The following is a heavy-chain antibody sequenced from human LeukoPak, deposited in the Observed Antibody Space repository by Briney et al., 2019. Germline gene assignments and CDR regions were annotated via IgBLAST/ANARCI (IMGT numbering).Heavy chain of an antibody. D-gene: IGHD2-21*01. Sequence: GGSLRLSCTASGFTFGDYAMSWVRQAPGKGLEWVGFIRSKAYGGTTEYAASVKGRFTISRDDSKSIAYLQMNSLKTEDTAVYYCTRGVNSYYYYYMDVWGKGTTVTISS. CDR1: GFTFGDYA. J-gene: IGHJ6*03. CDR3: TRGVNSYYYYYMDV. V-gene: IGHV3-49*04. CDR2: IRSKAYGGTT.